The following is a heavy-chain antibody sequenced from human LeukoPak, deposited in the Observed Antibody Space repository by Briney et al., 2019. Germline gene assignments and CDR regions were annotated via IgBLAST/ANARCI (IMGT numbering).Heavy chain of an antibody. CDR2: IIPILGIA. V-gene: IGHV1-69*04. Sequence: SVKVSCKASGGTFSSYAISWVRQAPGQGLEWMGRIIPILGIANYAQKFQGRVTITADKSTSTAYMELSSLRSEDTAVYYCARGTYYYDSSYAFDIWGQGTMVTVSS. CDR1: GGTFSSYA. D-gene: IGHD3-22*01. CDR3: ARGTYYYDSSYAFDI. J-gene: IGHJ3*02.